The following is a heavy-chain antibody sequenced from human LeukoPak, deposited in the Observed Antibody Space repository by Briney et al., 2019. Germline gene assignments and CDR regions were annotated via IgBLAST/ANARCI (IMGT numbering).Heavy chain of an antibody. D-gene: IGHD6-19*01. CDR1: GGTFSSYA. J-gene: IGHJ4*02. CDR2: IIPIFGTA. CDR3: ASGSSGWHYYFDY. Sequence: SVKVSCKASGGTFSSYAISWVRQAPGQGLEWMGGIIPIFGTANYAQKFQGRVKITADKSTSTAYMELSSLRSEDTAVYYCASGSSGWHYYFDYWGQGTLVTVSS. V-gene: IGHV1-69*06.